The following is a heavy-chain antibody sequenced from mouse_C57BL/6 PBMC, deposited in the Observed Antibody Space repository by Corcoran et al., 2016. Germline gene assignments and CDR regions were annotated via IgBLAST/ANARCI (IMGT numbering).Heavy chain of an antibody. CDR1: GYTFTTYG. Sequence: QIQLVQSGPELKKPGETVKISCKASGYTFTTYGMSWVKQAPGKGLKWMGWINTYSGVPTYADDFKGRFAFSLETSASTAYLQINNLKNDDTATYFCARITTVVATRYFDVWGTGTTVTVSS. J-gene: IGHJ1*03. CDR2: INTYSGVP. V-gene: IGHV9-3*01. D-gene: IGHD1-1*01. CDR3: ARITTVVATRYFDV.